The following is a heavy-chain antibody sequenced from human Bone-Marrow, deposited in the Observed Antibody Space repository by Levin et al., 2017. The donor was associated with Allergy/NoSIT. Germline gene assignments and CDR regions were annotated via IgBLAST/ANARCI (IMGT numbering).Heavy chain of an antibody. J-gene: IGHJ4*02. Sequence: GESLKISCAASGFTFSNAWMSWVRQAPGKGMEWVGRIKSKTDGGTTDYAAPVKGRFTISRDDSKNTLYLQMNSLKTEDTAVYYCTTDPTYSSSSGLEDYWGQGTLVTVSS. V-gene: IGHV3-15*01. CDR2: IKSKTDGGTT. CDR1: GFTFSNAW. D-gene: IGHD6-6*01. CDR3: TTDPTYSSSSGLEDY.